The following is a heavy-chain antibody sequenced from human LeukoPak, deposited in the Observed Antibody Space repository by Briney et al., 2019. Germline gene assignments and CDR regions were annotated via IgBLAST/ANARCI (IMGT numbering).Heavy chain of an antibody. CDR1: GSTFSTSA. CDR2: ISGSGGST. J-gene: IGHJ4*02. CDR3: AKSEDYDTREDY. Sequence: GGSLRLSCAASGSTFSTSAMTGVRQAPGKGLEWVSGISGSGGSTYYADSVKGRFTISRDNSKNTLYLQMKSLRAEDTAVYYCAKSEDYDTREDYWGQGTLVTVSS. D-gene: IGHD3-22*01. V-gene: IGHV3-23*01.